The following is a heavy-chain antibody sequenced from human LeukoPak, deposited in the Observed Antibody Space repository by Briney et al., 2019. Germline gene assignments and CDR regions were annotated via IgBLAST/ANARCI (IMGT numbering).Heavy chain of an antibody. CDR3: ARTGWPYYYDSSGYRYFDY. J-gene: IGHJ4*02. Sequence: GGSLRLSCAASGFTFSSYSMNWVRQAPGKGLEWVSSISSSSSYIYYADSVKGRFTISRDNAKNSLYLQMNSLRAEDTAVYYCARTGWPYYYDSSGYRYFDYWGQGTLVTVSP. D-gene: IGHD3-22*01. CDR2: ISSSSSYI. V-gene: IGHV3-21*01. CDR1: GFTFSSYS.